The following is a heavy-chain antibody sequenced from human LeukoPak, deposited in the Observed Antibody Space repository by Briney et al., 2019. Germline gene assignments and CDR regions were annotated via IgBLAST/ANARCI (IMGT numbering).Heavy chain of an antibody. V-gene: IGHV1-2*02. CDR1: GYTFTGYY. CDR3: ARDMDSGPDFFDY. J-gene: IGHJ4*02. Sequence: ASVKVSCKASGYTFTGYYVHWVRQAPGQGLEWMGWMNPKSGGTNYAQKFEARVTMNRDTSISTAYMELSRLRSDDTAVYYCARDMDSGPDFFDYWGLGTLVTVSS. CDR2: MNPKSGGT. D-gene: IGHD1-26*01.